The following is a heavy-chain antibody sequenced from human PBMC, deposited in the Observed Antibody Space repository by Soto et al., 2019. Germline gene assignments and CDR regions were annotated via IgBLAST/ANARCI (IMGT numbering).Heavy chain of an antibody. CDR2: ISSSSNYI. CDR3: ARAWGVVVVAAYFDS. J-gene: IGHJ4*02. D-gene: IGHD2-15*01. V-gene: IGHV3-21*01. Sequence: GGSLRLSCAASGFTFSTYSMTWVRQAPGKGLEWVSSISSSSNYIYYADSVKGRFTISRDNAKNSLYLQMNSLRAEDTAVYYCARAWGVVVVAAYFDSWGQGTLVTVSS. CDR1: GFTFSTYS.